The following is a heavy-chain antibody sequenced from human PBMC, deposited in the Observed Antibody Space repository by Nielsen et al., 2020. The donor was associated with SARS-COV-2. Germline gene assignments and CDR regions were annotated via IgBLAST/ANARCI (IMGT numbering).Heavy chain of an antibody. D-gene: IGHD6-19*01. CDR2: ISSSSSYT. V-gene: IGHV3-11*03. Sequence: GESLKISCAASGFTFSDYYMSWIRQAPGKGLEWVSYISSSSSYTNYADSVKGRFTISRDNAKNSLYLQMNSLRAEDTALYHCARSTSSGWRDAFDIWGQGTMVTVSS. CDR3: ARSTSSGWRDAFDI. CDR1: GFTFSDYY. J-gene: IGHJ3*02.